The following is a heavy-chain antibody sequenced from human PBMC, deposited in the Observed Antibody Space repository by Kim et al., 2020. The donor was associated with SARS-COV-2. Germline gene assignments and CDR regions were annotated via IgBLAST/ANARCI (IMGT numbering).Heavy chain of an antibody. D-gene: IGHD3-22*01. CDR1: GGSISSGDYY. Sequence: SETLSLTCTVSGGSISSGDYYWSWIRQPPGKGLEWIGYIYYSGSTYYNPSLKSRVTISVDTSKNQFSLKLSSVTAADTAVYYCAREDDSSGFDYWGQGTLVTVSS. J-gene: IGHJ4*02. V-gene: IGHV4-30-4*01. CDR3: AREDDSSGFDY. CDR2: IYYSGST.